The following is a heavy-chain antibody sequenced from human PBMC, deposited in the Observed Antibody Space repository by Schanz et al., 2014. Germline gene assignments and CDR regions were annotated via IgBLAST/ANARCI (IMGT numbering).Heavy chain of an antibody. Sequence: VQLVESGGGVVQPGGSLRLSCAASGFTVSNSYIHWVRQAPGKGLEWVSTIYSSGSTYYADSVRGRFTISRDNSMNTVYLQMNSLRSDDAAVYYCARAQGVIRLYYGVDVWSQGTTVTVSS. CDR3: ARAQGVIRLYYGVDV. CDR2: IYSSGST. J-gene: IGHJ6*02. CDR1: GFTVSNSY. V-gene: IGHV3-53*04. D-gene: IGHD3-10*01.